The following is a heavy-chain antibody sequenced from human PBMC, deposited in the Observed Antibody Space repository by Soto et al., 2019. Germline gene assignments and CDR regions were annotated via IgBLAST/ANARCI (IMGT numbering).Heavy chain of an antibody. D-gene: IGHD3-9*01. J-gene: IGHJ2*01. CDR3: VGGGNYDILTGSRVFDL. V-gene: IGHV3-23*01. CDR2: ISGSGGST. CDR1: GFTFSSYA. Sequence: GGSLRLSCAASGFTFSSYAMSWVRQAPGKGLEWASAISGSGGSTYYADSVKGRFTISRDNSKNTLYLQMNSLRAEDTAVYYCVGGGNYDILTGSRVFDLWGRGTLVTVSS.